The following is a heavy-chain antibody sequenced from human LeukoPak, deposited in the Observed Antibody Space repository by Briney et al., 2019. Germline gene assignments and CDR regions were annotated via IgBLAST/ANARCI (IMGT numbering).Heavy chain of an antibody. J-gene: IGHJ4*02. D-gene: IGHD3-22*01. Sequence: SETLSLTCAVSGYSISSGYYWGWIRQPPGKGLEWIGSIYYSGSTYYNPSLRSRVTISVDTSKNQFSLKLSSVTAADTAVYYCARLYYYDSSGYYYSYWGQGTLVTVSS. CDR2: IYYSGST. CDR1: GYSISSGYY. CDR3: ARLYYYDSSGYYYSY. V-gene: IGHV4-38-2*01.